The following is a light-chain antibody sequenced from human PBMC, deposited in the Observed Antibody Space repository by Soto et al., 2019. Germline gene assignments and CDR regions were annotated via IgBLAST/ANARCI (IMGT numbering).Light chain of an antibody. CDR2: DVS. V-gene: IGLV2-14*01. CDR1: SSDVGGYNY. CDR3: SSYTSSSTLVV. Sequence: QSALTQPASVSGCPGQSITISCTGTSSDVGGYNYVSWYQQHPGKAPKLMIYDVSNRPSGVSNRFSGSKSGNTASLTISGLQAEDEADYYCSSYTSSSTLVVFGGGTTMTVL. J-gene: IGLJ2*01.